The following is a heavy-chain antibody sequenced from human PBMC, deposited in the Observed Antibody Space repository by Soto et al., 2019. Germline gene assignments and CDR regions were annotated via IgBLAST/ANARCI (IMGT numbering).Heavy chain of an antibody. CDR1: GGSLRRYS. Sequence: QVQLQESGPGLVKPSETLSLTCTVSGGSLRRYSWTRIPQPPGKGLQWVGSLFYGGTTDYNPSLKSRLTMSLDTSKNHFSLKLRSVTAADTAVYYCARHRGPAPVYWGQGTLVTASS. V-gene: IGHV4-39*01. J-gene: IGHJ4*02. D-gene: IGHD3-10*01. CDR2: LFYGGTT. CDR3: ARHRGPAPVY.